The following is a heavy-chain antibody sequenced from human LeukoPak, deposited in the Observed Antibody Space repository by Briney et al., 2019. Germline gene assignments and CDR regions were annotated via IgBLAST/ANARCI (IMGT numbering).Heavy chain of an antibody. CDR2: INSDGSST. Sequence: PGGSLRLSCAASGFTFSSYWMHWVRQAPGKGLVWVSRINSDGSSTSYADSVKGRFTISRDNAKNTLYLQMNSLRAEDTAVYYCRLAITMVRGVIVDYWGQGALVTVSS. CDR1: GFTFSSYW. CDR3: RLAITMVRGVIVDY. V-gene: IGHV3-74*01. J-gene: IGHJ4*02. D-gene: IGHD3-10*01.